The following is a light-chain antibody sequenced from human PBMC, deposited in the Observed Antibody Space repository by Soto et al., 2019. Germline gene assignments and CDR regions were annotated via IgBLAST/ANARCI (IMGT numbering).Light chain of an antibody. Sequence: EIVMTQSPATLSVSPGETATLSCRASQSVAGNLAWYQQKPGQPPRLLIYGVSTRATGVPARFSGSGSGTEFTLTISSLQSEDFAVYYCQQYNNWLTWTFGQGTKVDIK. CDR2: GVS. J-gene: IGKJ1*01. CDR1: QSVAGN. V-gene: IGKV3-15*01. CDR3: QQYNNWLTWT.